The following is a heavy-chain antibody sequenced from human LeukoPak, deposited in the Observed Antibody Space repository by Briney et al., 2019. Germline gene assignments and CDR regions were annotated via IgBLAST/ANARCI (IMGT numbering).Heavy chain of an antibody. CDR2: ISAYNGNT. D-gene: IGHD3-3*01. Sequence: ASVKVSCKASGYTFTSYGISWVRQAPGQGLEWMGWISAYNGNTNYAQKLQGRVTMTTDTSTSTAYMELKSLRSDDTAGYYCARNWIGRHIDTTYWRQGSLVTVSS. J-gene: IGHJ4*02. V-gene: IGHV1-18*01. CDR3: ARNWIGRHIDTTY. CDR1: GYTFTSYG.